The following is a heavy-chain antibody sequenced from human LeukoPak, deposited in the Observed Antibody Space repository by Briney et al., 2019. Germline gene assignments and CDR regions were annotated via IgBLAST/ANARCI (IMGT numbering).Heavy chain of an antibody. CDR2: IYYSGST. Sequence: SETLSLTCTASGGSISSYYWSWIRQPPGKGLEWIGYIYYSGSTNYNPSLKSRVTISVDTSKNQFSLKLSSVTAADTAVYYCARQHSSSYDYWGQGTLVTVSS. J-gene: IGHJ4*02. CDR3: ARQHSSSYDY. V-gene: IGHV4-59*08. D-gene: IGHD6-6*01. CDR1: GGSISSYY.